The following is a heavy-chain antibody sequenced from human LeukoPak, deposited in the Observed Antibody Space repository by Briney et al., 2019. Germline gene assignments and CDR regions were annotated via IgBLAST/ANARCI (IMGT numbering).Heavy chain of an antibody. CDR2: ISHSGSSI. J-gene: IGHJ4*02. Sequence: PGGSLRLSCVASGFTFSNYLMNWVRQAPGKGLEWVSDISHSGSSIYYADSVKGRFTISRDNSKNTLYLQMDRLRVEDTAVYYCAMALDYWGQGTLVTVSS. V-gene: IGHV3-23*01. CDR3: AMALDY. CDR1: GFTFSNYL.